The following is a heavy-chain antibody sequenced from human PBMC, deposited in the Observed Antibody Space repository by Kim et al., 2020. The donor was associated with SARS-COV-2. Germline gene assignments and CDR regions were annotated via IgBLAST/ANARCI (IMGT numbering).Heavy chain of an antibody. CDR1: GGSISSSNW. Sequence: SETLSLTCAVSGGSISSSNWWSWVRQPPGKGLEWIGEIYHSGSTNYNPSLKSRVTISVDKSKNQFSLKLSSVTAADTAVYYCARVGYYYDSSGYYGGDPLFDYWGQGTLVTVSS. J-gene: IGHJ4*02. CDR2: IYHSGST. CDR3: ARVGYYYDSSGYYGGDPLFDY. D-gene: IGHD3-22*01. V-gene: IGHV4-4*02.